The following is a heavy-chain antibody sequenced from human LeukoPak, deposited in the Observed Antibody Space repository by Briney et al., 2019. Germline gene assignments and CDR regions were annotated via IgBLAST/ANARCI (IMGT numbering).Heavy chain of an antibody. J-gene: IGHJ4*02. CDR2: FYYSGST. CDR3: ARRRSGNSYVDD. CDR1: GGSFSSSSYY. V-gene: IGHV4-39*01. D-gene: IGHD5-18*01. Sequence: SETLSLTCTVSGGSFSSSSYYWGWLRQPPGQGLVWIGSFYYSGSTYYNPSLKSRVTISVDTSKNQYSLKLSSVTATDTAVYYCARRRSGNSYVDDWGQGTLVTVSS.